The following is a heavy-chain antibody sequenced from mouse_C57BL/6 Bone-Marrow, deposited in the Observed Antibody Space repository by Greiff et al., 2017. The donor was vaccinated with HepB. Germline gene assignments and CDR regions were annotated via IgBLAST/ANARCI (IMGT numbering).Heavy chain of an antibody. CDR2: IWSGGST. Sequence: VQLQESGPGLVQPSQSLSITCTVSGFALTSSGVHWVRQSPGKGLEWLGVIWSGGSTDYNAAVITRLTIRKDNSTCQVFFKRNSLQADDTAIYYCAGSYPWFAYWGQGTLVTVSA. CDR3: AGSYPWFAY. V-gene: IGHV2-2*01. J-gene: IGHJ3*01. D-gene: IGHD1-1*01. CDR1: GFALTSSG.